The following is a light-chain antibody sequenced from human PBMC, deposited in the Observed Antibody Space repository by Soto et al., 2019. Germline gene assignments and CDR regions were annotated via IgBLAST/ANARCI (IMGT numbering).Light chain of an antibody. J-gene: IGKJ5*01. Sequence: MTQSLLSLPVNLGQSASISCRSSQSLVHSVRNTYLTWFQQRPGRSPRRLIYGASSRDSGIPDRFRGSGSGTDFALNINRLEPEDFALYHCQQYGNSPITFGQGTRLEIK. CDR3: QQYGNSPIT. CDR2: GAS. V-gene: IGKV2-30*02. CDR1: QSLVHSVRNTY.